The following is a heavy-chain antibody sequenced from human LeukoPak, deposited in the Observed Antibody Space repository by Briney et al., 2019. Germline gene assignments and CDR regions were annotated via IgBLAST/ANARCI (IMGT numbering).Heavy chain of an antibody. Sequence: PGGSLRLSCAASGFTFSSYAMSWVRQAPGKGLEWVSAISGSGGSTYYADSVKGRFTISRDNSKNTLYLQMNSLRAEDTAVYYCAKGKWIQLWSHFTPTPGLYFDYWGQGTLVTVSS. CDR2: ISGSGGST. CDR3: AKGKWIQLWSHFTPTPGLYFDY. J-gene: IGHJ4*02. V-gene: IGHV3-23*01. CDR1: GFTFSSYA. D-gene: IGHD5-18*01.